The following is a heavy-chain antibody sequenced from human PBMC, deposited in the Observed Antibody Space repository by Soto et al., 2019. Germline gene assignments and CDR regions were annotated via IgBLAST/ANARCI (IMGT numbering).Heavy chain of an antibody. D-gene: IGHD3-10*01. Sequence: PSETLSLTCTVSGGSISSSSYYWAWVRQPPGKGLEWIGSIYYSGTTYYNPSLKSRVTISEDTSKNQFSLKLSSVTAADTAVYYCARGSLGGYYGAFDVWGQGTAVTVSS. CDR2: IYYSGTT. CDR1: GGSISSSSYY. J-gene: IGHJ3*01. CDR3: ARGSLGGYYGAFDV. V-gene: IGHV4-39*01.